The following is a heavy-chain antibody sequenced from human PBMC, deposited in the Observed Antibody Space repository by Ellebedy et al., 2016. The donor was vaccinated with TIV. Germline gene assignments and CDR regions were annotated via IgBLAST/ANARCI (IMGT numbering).Heavy chain of an antibody. Sequence: SETLSLTCTVSGGPISPYYWSWIRQPPGKELQWIGFVHYTGSTIYNPSLESRVTISLDTPKSQFSLRLNSVSAADTAMYYCARKRSDNTLYHYDLWGQGTLVSVSS. J-gene: IGHJ4*02. CDR3: ARKRSDNTLYHYDL. CDR2: VHYTGST. CDR1: GGPISPYY. D-gene: IGHD2/OR15-2a*01. V-gene: IGHV4-59*01.